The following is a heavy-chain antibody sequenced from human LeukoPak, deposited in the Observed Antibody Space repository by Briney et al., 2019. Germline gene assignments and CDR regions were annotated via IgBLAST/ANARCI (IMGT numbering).Heavy chain of an antibody. Sequence: PSETLSLTCAVPGASINSHSWWSWVRQPPGKGLEWIGEIYHTGDANYKPSPRSRVTMSVDTSKNHFSLKLTSVTAADTAVYYCAYNRNFALDNWGQGTLVTVSS. J-gene: IGHJ4*02. D-gene: IGHD1-14*01. CDR1: GASINSHSW. CDR3: AYNRNFALDN. CDR2: IYHTGDA. V-gene: IGHV4-4*02.